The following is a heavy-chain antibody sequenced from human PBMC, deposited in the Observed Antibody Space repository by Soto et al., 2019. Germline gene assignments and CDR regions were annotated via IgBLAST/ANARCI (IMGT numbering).Heavy chain of an antibody. D-gene: IGHD1-1*01. V-gene: IGHV3-23*01. CDR3: AKDLRPDGRYDCDS. CDR2: MIGDGTSW. Sequence: EVQLLESGGGLAQPGGSLRLSCAASGFSFRIYAMNWVRQAPGKGLEWVSVMIGDGTSWDYADSVRGRFTISRDNSKNTLYLQMNNLRTEDTAVYYCAKDLRPDGRYDCDSWGQGTLITVSS. CDR1: GFSFRIYA. J-gene: IGHJ5*01.